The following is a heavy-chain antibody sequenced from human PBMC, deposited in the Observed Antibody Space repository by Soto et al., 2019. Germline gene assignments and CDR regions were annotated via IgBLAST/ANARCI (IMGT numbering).Heavy chain of an antibody. CDR2: IIPIFGTA. CDR1: VGGYSVDV. J-gene: IGHJ6*01. CDR3: ARAVVLSRCMGPRPYYYYGLDV. Sequence: LVKGDWKAAVGGYSVDVVGRGINETGQGLESMGGIIPIFGTANYAQKFQGRVTITADKSTSTAYMELSSLRSEDTAVYYCARAVVLSRCMGPRPYYYYGLDVWGEGTMV. V-gene: IGHV1-69*06. D-gene: IGHD2-8*01.